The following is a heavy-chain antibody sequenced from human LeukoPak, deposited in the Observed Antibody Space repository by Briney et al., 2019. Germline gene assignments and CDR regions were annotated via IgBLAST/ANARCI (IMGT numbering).Heavy chain of an antibody. V-gene: IGHV3-74*01. D-gene: IGHD5-18*01. CDR1: GFTFSSNW. CDR2: INTDGSST. CDR3: AARSGYSYGWYFDY. Sequence: GGSLRLSCAASGFTFSSNWMNWVRKAPGKGLVWVSRINTDGSSTSYADSVKGRFTISRDNAKNTLYLQMNSLRAEDTAVYYCAARSGYSYGWYFDYWGQGTLVTVSS. J-gene: IGHJ4*02.